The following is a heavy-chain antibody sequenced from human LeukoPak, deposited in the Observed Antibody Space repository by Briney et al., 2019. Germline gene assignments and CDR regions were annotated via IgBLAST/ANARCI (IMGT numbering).Heavy chain of an antibody. CDR2: IWHDGSNK. J-gene: IGHJ4*02. CDR1: GFTFSTYG. D-gene: IGHD4-17*01. Sequence: PGGSLRLSCAASGFTFSTYGMHWVRQAPGKGLEWVAIIWHDGSNKYYGDSVKGRFTISRDNSKNTLYLQMNSLRPEDTAVYFCVKDRYGDLDDWGQGTLVTVSS. CDR3: VKDRYGDLDD. V-gene: IGHV3-30*02.